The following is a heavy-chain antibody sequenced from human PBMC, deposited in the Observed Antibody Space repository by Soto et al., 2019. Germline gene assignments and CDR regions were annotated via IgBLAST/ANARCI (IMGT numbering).Heavy chain of an antibody. CDR2: IYPGDSDT. Sequence: PGESLKISCKGSGYSFTSYWIGWVRQMPGKGLEWMGIIYPGDSDTRYSPSFQGQVTISADKSISTAYLQWSSLKASDTAMYYCAKSIAVAGPVFDYWGQGTLVTVSS. CDR3: AKSIAVAGPVFDY. CDR1: GYSFTSYW. J-gene: IGHJ4*02. V-gene: IGHV5-51*01. D-gene: IGHD6-19*01.